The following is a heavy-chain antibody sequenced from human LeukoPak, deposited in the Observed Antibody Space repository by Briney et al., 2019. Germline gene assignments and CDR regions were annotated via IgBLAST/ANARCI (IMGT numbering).Heavy chain of an antibody. CDR3: ARGRYVSI. J-gene: IGHJ4*02. Sequence: PSETLSLTCTVSGNSISSGDNYWSWIRQPAGKGLEWIGRIYTSGSTNYNPSLKSRVTISVDTSKNQFSLKLSSVTAADTAVYYCARGRYVSIWGQGTLVTVSS. CDR2: IYTSGST. D-gene: IGHD3-16*01. V-gene: IGHV4-61*02. CDR1: GNSISSGDNY.